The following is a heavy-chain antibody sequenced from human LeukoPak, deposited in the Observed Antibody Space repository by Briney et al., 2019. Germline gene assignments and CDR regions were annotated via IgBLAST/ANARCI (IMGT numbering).Heavy chain of an antibody. CDR1: GGSLSSYY. V-gene: IGHV4-59*01. CDR2: IYYSGST. Sequence: SETLSLTCTVSGGSLSSYYWSWVRQPPGKGLGWIGYIYYSGSTNYNPSLTSRVTISVETTKKKCSLTLSSVTAADTAVYYCARGVVPAAMYYYYYYMDVWGKGTTVTVSS. J-gene: IGHJ6*03. CDR3: ARGVVPAAMYYYYYYMDV. D-gene: IGHD2-2*01.